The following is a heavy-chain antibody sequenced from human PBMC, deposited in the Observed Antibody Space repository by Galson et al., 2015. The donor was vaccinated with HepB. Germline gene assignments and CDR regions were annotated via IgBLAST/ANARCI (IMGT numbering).Heavy chain of an antibody. J-gene: IGHJ4*02. CDR3: ARGGSSSWYVIFNY. D-gene: IGHD6-13*01. CDR2: INPNSGDT. CDR1: GYTLTGYY. Sequence: SVKVSCKASGYTLTGYYIHWVRQAPGQGLEWMGWINPNSGDTNYAQKFQAWVTMTRDTSFTTVYMELSRLKSDDTAVYYCARGGSSSWYVIFNYWGQGTLVTVSS. V-gene: IGHV1-2*04.